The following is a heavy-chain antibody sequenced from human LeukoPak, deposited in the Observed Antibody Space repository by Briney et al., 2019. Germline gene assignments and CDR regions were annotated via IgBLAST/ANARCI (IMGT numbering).Heavy chain of an antibody. V-gene: IGHV4-59*01. CDR1: GGSISSYY. CDR2: IYYSGST. Sequence: PSETLSLTCTVSGGSISSYYWSWIRQPPGKGLEWIGYIYYSGSTNYNPSLKSRVTILVDTSKNQFSLKLSSVTAADTAVYYCARVVGNSGWRAFDIWGQGTMVTVSS. D-gene: IGHD4-23*01. CDR3: ARVVGNSGWRAFDI. J-gene: IGHJ3*02.